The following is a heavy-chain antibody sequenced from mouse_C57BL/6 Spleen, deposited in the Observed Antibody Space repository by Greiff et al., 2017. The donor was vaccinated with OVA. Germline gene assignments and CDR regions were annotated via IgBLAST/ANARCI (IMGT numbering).Heavy chain of an antibody. J-gene: IGHJ4*01. CDR1: GFTFSSYG. CDR2: ISSGGSYT. Sequence: EVQLVESGGDLVKPGGSLKLSCAASGFTFSSYGMSWVRQTPDKRLEWVATISSGGSYTYYPDSVKGRFTISRDNAKNTLYLQMSSLKSEDTAMYYCARHVDYDVYYAMDYWGQGTSVTFAS. CDR3: ARHVDYDVYYAMDY. V-gene: IGHV5-6*01. D-gene: IGHD2-4*01.